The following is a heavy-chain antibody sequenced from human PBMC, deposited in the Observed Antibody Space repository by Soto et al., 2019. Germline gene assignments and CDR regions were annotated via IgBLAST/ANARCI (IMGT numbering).Heavy chain of an antibody. V-gene: IGHV3-48*01. D-gene: IGHD6-19*01. CDR1: GFTFSSYS. Sequence: GGSLRLSCAASGFTFSSYSMNWVRQAPGKGLEWVSYISSSSSTIYYADSVKGRFTISRDNAKNSLYLQMNSLRAEDTAVYYCASDSSGWLDYWGQGTLVTVSS. CDR2: ISSSSSTI. CDR3: ASDSSGWLDY. J-gene: IGHJ4*02.